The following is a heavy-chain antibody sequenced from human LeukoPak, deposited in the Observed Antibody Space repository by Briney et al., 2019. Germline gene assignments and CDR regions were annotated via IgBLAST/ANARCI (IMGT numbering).Heavy chain of an antibody. D-gene: IGHD3-10*01. J-gene: IGHJ4*02. Sequence: GGSLRLSCAASGFTFSSYSMNWVRQAPGKGLEWVSSISSSSSYIYYADSVKGRFTISRDNAKNSLYLQMNSLRAEDTAVYYCARERVGITMVRGVYFDYWGQGTLVTVSS. V-gene: IGHV3-21*01. CDR2: ISSSSSYI. CDR1: GFTFSSYS. CDR3: ARERVGITMVRGVYFDY.